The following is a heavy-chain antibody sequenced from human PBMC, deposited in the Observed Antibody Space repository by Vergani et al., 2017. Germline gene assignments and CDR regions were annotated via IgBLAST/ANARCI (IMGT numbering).Heavy chain of an antibody. CDR3: ARGPRGYGGEPEDYWYGMYG. V-gene: IGHV1-69*08. J-gene: IGHJ6*02. CDR2: IIPVLGKT. CDR1: GATFRSNT. D-gene: IGHD2-21*01. Sequence: QVQLVQSGAEVKKPGSSVKVSCKASGATFRSNTISWVRQVPGQGLEWMGRIIPVLGKTKYAQDFQGRLTITPDTSTSTTYMELTSLRSQDTAVYYCARGPRGYGGEPEDYWYGMYGWGQERTDTVSS.